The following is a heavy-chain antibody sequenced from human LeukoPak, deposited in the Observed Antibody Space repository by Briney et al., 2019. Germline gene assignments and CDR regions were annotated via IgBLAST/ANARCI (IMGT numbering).Heavy chain of an antibody. CDR3: ARGGGLDV. CDR1: GFTFSSYG. J-gene: IGHJ6*02. CDR2: ISSSSTYI. Sequence: GGSLRLSCAASGFTFSSYGMYWVRQAPGKGLEWVSSISSSSTYIYYADSVKGRFTISRDNAKNTLYLQMSNLRAEDTAVYFCARGGGLDVWGQGATVTVSS. V-gene: IGHV3-21*04. D-gene: IGHD3-16*01.